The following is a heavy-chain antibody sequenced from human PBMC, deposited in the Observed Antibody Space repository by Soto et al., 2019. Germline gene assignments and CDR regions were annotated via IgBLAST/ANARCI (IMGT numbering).Heavy chain of an antibody. Sequence: QVQLVQSGAEVKKPGSSVKVSCKASGGTFSSYAISWVRQAPGQGLDWMGGIIPIPGTANYAQKFQGRVTITADESTSTAYMELSSLRSEDTAVYYCARSQGSRTSLEIYSDYYYGMDVWGQGTTVTVSS. D-gene: IGHD2-2*01. CDR2: IIPIPGTA. CDR1: GGTFSSYA. J-gene: IGHJ6*02. V-gene: IGHV1-69*01. CDR3: ARSQGSRTSLEIYSDYYYGMDV.